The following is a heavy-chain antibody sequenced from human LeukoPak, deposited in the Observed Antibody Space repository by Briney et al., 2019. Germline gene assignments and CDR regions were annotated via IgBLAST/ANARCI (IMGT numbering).Heavy chain of an antibody. V-gene: IGHV3-23*01. D-gene: IGHD3-3*01. CDR3: AKGLSASGRFNAFDI. Sequence: GSLRLSCAASGFTFSSYAMSWVRQAPGKGLEWVSAVSGSGGSTYHADSVRGRFTISRDNSKNTLYLQMSSLRVEDTAVYHCAKGLSASGRFNAFDIWGQGTMVTVSS. CDR1: GFTFSSYA. J-gene: IGHJ3*02. CDR2: VSGSGGST.